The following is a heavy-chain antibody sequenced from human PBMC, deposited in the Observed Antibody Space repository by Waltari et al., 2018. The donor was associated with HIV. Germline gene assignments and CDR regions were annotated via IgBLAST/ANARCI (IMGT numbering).Heavy chain of an antibody. CDR1: GGSISSYY. CDR2: INNSGST. J-gene: IGHJ4*02. CDR3: ARQTARVTSYFDY. Sequence: QVHLQESGPGLVKPSETLSLTCTVSGGSISSYYWSWIRQPPGKGLEWIWYINNSGSTTYNPSLKIRVTISVDTSKTQFALKLSSVTAADTAVYYCARQTARVTSYFDYWGQGTLVTVSS. D-gene: IGHD5-18*01. V-gene: IGHV4-59*01.